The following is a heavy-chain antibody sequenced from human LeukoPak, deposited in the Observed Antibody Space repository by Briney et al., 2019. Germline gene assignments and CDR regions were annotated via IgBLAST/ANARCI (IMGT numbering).Heavy chain of an antibody. J-gene: IGHJ4*02. CDR3: ARGGPVCDFDC. D-gene: IGHD5/OR15-5a*01. V-gene: IGHV3-48*03. CDR1: GFTMRNYE. Sequence: GGSLRLSCATSGFTMRNYEMNWVRQAPGKGLEWISYIVNDGSIIRYADSVKGRFTITRDNAKNSLFLQMNALRVEDTGVYYCARGGPVCDFDCWGQGTLVTVSS. CDR2: IVNDGSII.